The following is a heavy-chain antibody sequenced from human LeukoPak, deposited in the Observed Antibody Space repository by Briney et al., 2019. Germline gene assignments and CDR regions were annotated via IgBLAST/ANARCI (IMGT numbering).Heavy chain of an antibody. CDR2: INPNSGGT. CDR1: GYTFTGYY. Sequence: ASVKVPCKASGYTFTGYYMHWVRQAPGQGLEWMGWINPNSGGTNYAQKLQGRVTMTTDTSTSTAYMELRSLRSDDTAVYYCARGDTLPSPFDIWGQGTMVTVSS. J-gene: IGHJ3*02. D-gene: IGHD2/OR15-2a*01. CDR3: ARGDTLPSPFDI. V-gene: IGHV1-2*02.